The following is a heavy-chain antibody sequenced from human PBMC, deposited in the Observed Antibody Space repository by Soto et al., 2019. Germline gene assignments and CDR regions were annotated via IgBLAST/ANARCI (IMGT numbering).Heavy chain of an antibody. J-gene: IGHJ4*02. CDR1: GFTFSSYG. D-gene: IGHD6-19*01. CDR3: ARHRTGRSGWYYFDY. CDR2: IWHDGNIK. V-gene: IGHV3-33*01. Sequence: QVQLVESGGGVVRPGSSLRLSCAGSGFTFSSYGMHWVRQTPGKGLEWVAVIWHDGNIKYYAASAKGRFTISRDNSKTTLLLQMNSLRAEDTAVYYCARHRTGRSGWYYFDYWGQGTLVTVSS.